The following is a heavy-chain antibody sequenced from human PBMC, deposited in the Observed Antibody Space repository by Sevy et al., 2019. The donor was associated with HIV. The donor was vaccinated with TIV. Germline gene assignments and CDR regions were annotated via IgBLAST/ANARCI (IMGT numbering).Heavy chain of an antibody. CDR2: TSYNGRNK. CDR3: ARESKDAFDI. V-gene: IGHV3-30-3*01. Sequence: GGSLRLSCTASGFTFSNYAMHWVRQAPGKGLEWVAFTSYNGRNKYYADSVKGRFTISRDNSKNTLSLQMNSLRAEDTAVYYCARESKDAFDIWGQGQWSPSPQ. CDR1: GFTFSNYA. J-gene: IGHJ3*02.